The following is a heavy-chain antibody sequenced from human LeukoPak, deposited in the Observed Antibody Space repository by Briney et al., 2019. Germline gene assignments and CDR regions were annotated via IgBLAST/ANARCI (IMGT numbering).Heavy chain of an antibody. V-gene: IGHV3-13*04. Sequence: GGSLRLSCAASGFTFNDYDMHWVRQPTGKGLEWVSLIGSTGETSYSGSVKGRSTISRDNAKNSLYLQMNILRPGDTAVYYCARDGMTNWGSRFVFGIDVWGQGTTVTVSS. CDR1: GFTFNDYD. D-gene: IGHD7-27*01. CDR2: IGSTGET. J-gene: IGHJ6*01. CDR3: ARDGMTNWGSRFVFGIDV.